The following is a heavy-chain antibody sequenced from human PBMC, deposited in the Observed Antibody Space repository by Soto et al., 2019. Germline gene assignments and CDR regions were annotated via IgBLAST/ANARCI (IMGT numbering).Heavy chain of an antibody. V-gene: IGHV4-31*03. CDR3: ARGEWGYCSSTSCYQPAGLDP. CDR2: IYYSGST. Sequence: QVQLQESGPGLVKPSQTLSLTCTVSGGSISSGGYYWSWIRQHPGKGLEWIGYIYYSGSTYYNPSLSRRVTISVDTSKNQFSLKLSSVTAADTAVYYCARGEWGYCSSTSCYQPAGLDPWGQGTLVTVSS. CDR1: GGSISSGGYY. D-gene: IGHD2-2*01. J-gene: IGHJ5*02.